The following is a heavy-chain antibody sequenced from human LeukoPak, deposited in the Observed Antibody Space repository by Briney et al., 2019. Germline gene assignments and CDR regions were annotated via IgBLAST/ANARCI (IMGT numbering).Heavy chain of an antibody. CDR2: IYHSGST. D-gene: IGHD6-13*01. Sequence: PSETLSLTCAVSGGSISSGGYSWSWIRQPPGKGLEWIGYIYHSGSTYYNPSLKSRVTISVDRSKNQFSLKLSSVTAADTAVYYCARSSSSWYNPFDYWGQGTLVTVSS. J-gene: IGHJ4*02. CDR3: ARSSSSWYNPFDY. V-gene: IGHV4-30-2*01. CDR1: GGSISSGGYS.